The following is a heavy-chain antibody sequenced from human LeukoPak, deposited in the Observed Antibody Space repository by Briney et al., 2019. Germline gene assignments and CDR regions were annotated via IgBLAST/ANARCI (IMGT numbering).Heavy chain of an antibody. V-gene: IGHV4-4*02. Sequence: SGTLSLTCGVSGGSISNTNWWTWVRPPPGKGLEWIGEVNLQGSTNYNPSHKSRVAISVDKSENHVSLKLTSVTAADTAVYYCAREGGPYRPLDYSGQGTLVTVAS. CDR3: AREGGPYRPLDY. J-gene: IGHJ4*02. CDR2: VNLQGST. CDR1: GGSISNTNW.